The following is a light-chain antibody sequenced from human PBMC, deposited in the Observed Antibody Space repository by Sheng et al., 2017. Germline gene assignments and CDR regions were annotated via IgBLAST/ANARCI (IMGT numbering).Light chain of an antibody. CDR1: QTVSRY. J-gene: IGKJ3*01. Sequence: EIVLTQSPATLSLSPGERATLSCRASQTVSRYLAWYQQKPGQAPRLLIYDAFNRATGIPARFSGSGSGTDFTLTISSLEPEDFAVYYCQQRINWPITFGPGTKLNIK. V-gene: IGKV3-11*01. CDR2: DAF. CDR3: QQRINWPIT.